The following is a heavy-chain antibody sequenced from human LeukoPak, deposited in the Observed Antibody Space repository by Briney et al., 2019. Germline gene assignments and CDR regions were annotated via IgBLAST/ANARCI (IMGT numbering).Heavy chain of an antibody. Sequence: SETLSLTCTVSGGSISSYYWSWVRQPPGKGLEWIGYVSYDGSTNYSPSLKSRVTISVDTSKNQFSLKLSSVTAADTAVYYCASPSGLGSYSSDYWGQGTLVTVSS. D-gene: IGHD1-26*01. CDR2: VSYDGST. CDR1: GGSISSYY. CDR3: ASPSGLGSYSSDY. V-gene: IGHV4-59*08. J-gene: IGHJ4*02.